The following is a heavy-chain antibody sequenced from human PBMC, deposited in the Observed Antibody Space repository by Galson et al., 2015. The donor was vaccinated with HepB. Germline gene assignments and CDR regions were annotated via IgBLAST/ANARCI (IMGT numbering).Heavy chain of an antibody. CDR2: VSGSGGST. V-gene: IGHV3-23*01. CDR1: GFTFSSYA. D-gene: IGHD5-18*01. CDR3: AKDRERGYSYHDAFDI. J-gene: IGHJ3*02. Sequence: SLRLSCAASGFTFSSYAMSWVRQAPGKGLGWVSAVSGSGGSTYYADSVKGRFTISRDNSKNTLYLQMNSLRAEDTAVYYCAKDRERGYSYHDAFDIWGQGTMVTVSS.